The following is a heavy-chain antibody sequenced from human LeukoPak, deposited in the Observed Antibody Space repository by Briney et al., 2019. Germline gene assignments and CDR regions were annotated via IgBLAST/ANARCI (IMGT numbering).Heavy chain of an antibody. Sequence: SETLSLTCTVTGDSISSGSYYWSWIRQPAGKGLEWIGRIYTSGSTNYNPSLKSRVTISVDTSKNQFSLKLSSVTAADTAVYYCARGSALAVAGAVDYWGQGTLVTVSS. CDR2: IYTSGST. D-gene: IGHD6-19*01. J-gene: IGHJ4*02. CDR3: ARGSALAVAGAVDY. CDR1: GDSISSGSYY. V-gene: IGHV4-61*02.